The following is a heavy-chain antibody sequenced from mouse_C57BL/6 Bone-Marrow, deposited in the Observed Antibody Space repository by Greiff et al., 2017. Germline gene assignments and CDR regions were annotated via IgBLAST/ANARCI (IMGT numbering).Heavy chain of an antibody. CDR1: GYTFTSYW. Sequence: QVQLKQSGAELAKPGASVKLSCKASGYTFTSYWMHWVKQRPGQGLEWIGYINPSSGYTKYNQKFKDKATLTADKSSSTAYMQLSSLTYEDSAVYYCETYYYYGSSRAWFAYWGQGTLVTVSA. CDR2: INPSSGYT. D-gene: IGHD1-1*01. J-gene: IGHJ3*01. V-gene: IGHV1-7*01. CDR3: ETYYYYGSSRAWFAY.